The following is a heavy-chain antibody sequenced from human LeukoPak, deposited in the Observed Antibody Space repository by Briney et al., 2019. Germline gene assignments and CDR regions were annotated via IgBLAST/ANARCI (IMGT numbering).Heavy chain of an antibody. D-gene: IGHD2-15*01. J-gene: IGHJ5*02. Sequence: ASVKVSCKASGYTFTGYYMHWVRQAPGQGLEWMGWINPNSGGTNYAQKFQGRVTMTRDTSISTAYMELSRLRSDDTAVYYCARGIVASGSNWFDPWGQGTLVTVSS. V-gene: IGHV1-2*02. CDR3: ARGIVASGSNWFDP. CDR2: INPNSGGT. CDR1: GYTFTGYY.